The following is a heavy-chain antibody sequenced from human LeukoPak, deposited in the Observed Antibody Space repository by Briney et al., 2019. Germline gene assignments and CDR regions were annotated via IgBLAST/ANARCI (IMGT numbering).Heavy chain of an antibody. CDR1: GGSISSSSYY. D-gene: IGHD2-15*01. J-gene: IGHJ4*02. CDR3: ARQVVVAATVDY. V-gene: IGHV4-39*01. Sequence: SETLSLTCTVSGGSISSSSYYWGWIRQPPGKGLEWIGSIYYSGSTYYNPSLKSRVTISVDTSKNQFSLKLSPVTAADTAVYYCARQVVVAATVDYWGQGTLVTVSS. CDR2: IYYSGST.